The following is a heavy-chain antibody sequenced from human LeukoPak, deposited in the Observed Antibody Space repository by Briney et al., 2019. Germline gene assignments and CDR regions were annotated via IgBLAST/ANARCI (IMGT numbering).Heavy chain of an antibody. J-gene: IGHJ5*02. D-gene: IGHD5-18*01. V-gene: IGHV1-69*13. CDR2: IIPIFGTA. Sequence: SVKVSCKASGGTFSSYAICWVRQAPGQGLEWMGGIIPIFGTANYAQKFQGRVTITADESTSTAYMELSSLRSEDTAVYYCARVDSYGYWGSSWFDPWGQGTLVTVSS. CDR3: ARVDSYGYWGSSWFDP. CDR1: GGTFSSYA.